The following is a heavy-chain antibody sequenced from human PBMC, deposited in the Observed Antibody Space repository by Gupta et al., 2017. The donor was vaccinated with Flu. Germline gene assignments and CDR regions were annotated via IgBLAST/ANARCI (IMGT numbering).Heavy chain of an antibody. Sequence: QVQLVQSGAEVKKPGSSVKVSCKASGGTFSSYAISWVRQAPGQGLEWMGGIIPIFGTANYAQKFQGRVTITADKSTSTAYMELSSLRSEDTAVYYCARDRLGYYGSGSYSPYYYYGMDVWGQGTTVTVSS. CDR3: ARDRLGYYGSGSYSPYYYYGMDV. V-gene: IGHV1-69*06. D-gene: IGHD3-10*01. J-gene: IGHJ6*02. CDR1: GGTFSSYA. CDR2: IIPIFGTA.